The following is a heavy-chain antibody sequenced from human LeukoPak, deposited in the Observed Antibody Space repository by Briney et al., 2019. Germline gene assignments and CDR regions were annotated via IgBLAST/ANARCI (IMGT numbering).Heavy chain of an antibody. Sequence: GASVKVSCKASGCTFTSYAMHWVRQAPGQRLEWMGWINAGNGNTKYSQKFQGRVTITRDTSASTAYMELSSLRSEDTAVYYCARGPMVRGVKAPPPYFDYWGQGTLVTVSS. V-gene: IGHV1-3*01. CDR2: INAGNGNT. D-gene: IGHD3-10*01. CDR1: GCTFTSYA. CDR3: ARGPMVRGVKAPPPYFDY. J-gene: IGHJ4*02.